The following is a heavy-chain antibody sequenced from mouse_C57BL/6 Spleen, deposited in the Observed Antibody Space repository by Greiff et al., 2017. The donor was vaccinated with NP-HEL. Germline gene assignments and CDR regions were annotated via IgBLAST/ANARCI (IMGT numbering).Heavy chain of an antibody. Sequence: EVKLMESGGGLVQPGGSLSLSCAASGFTFTDYYMSWVRQPPGKALEWLGFIRNKANGYTTEYSASVKGRFTISRDNSQSILYLQMNALRAEDSATYYCARSYGNYVFDYWGQGTTLTVSS. CDR3: ARSYGNYVFDY. CDR1: GFTFTDYY. J-gene: IGHJ2*01. V-gene: IGHV7-3*01. D-gene: IGHD2-10*02. CDR2: IRNKANGYTT.